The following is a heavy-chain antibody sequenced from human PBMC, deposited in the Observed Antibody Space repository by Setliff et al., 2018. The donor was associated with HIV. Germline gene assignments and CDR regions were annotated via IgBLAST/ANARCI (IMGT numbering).Heavy chain of an antibody. CDR1: GYSFTNYW. V-gene: IGHV5-51*01. J-gene: IGHJ6*03. Sequence: GESLKLSCTGSGYSFTNYWIGWVRQMPGKGLEWMGIIFPGDPDTRYSPSFQGQVTISADTSISTAYLQWRSLKASDTAMYYCARQPGRAAMGRENYYYYYMDVWGKGTTVTVSS. D-gene: IGHD2-2*01. CDR3: ARQPGRAAMGRENYYYYYMDV. CDR2: IFPGDPDT.